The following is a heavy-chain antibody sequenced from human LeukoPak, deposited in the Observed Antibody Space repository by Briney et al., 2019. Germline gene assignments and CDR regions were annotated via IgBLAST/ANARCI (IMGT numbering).Heavy chain of an antibody. CDR2: IKSKTDGGTT. Sequence: PGGSLRLSCAASGFTFSNAWMSWVRQAPGRGLEWVGRIKSKTDGGTTDYAAPVKGRFTISRDDSKNTLYLQMNSLRAEDTAVYYCARESSGYFDYWGQGALVTVSS. D-gene: IGHD3-22*01. V-gene: IGHV3-15*01. J-gene: IGHJ4*02. CDR1: GFTFSNAW. CDR3: ARESSGYFDY.